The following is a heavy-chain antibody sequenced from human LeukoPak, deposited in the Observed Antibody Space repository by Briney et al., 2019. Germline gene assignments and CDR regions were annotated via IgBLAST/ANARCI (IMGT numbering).Heavy chain of an antibody. V-gene: IGHV4-38-2*02. Sequence: PSETLSLTCSVSGYSISIGHDWGWIRPPPGKGLEWVGNIYQSDKTYCNPSLESRVPISVDTSKNQFSLKINSMTAAGTAMYYCARGLPGGQLSRYDYWGQGTLVTVSS. D-gene: IGHD6-13*01. CDR3: ARGLPGGQLSRYDY. CDR2: IYQSDKT. CDR1: GYSISIGHD. J-gene: IGHJ4*02.